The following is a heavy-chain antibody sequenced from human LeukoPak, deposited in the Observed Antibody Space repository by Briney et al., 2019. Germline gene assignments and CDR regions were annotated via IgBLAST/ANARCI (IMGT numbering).Heavy chain of an antibody. D-gene: IGHD1-26*01. Sequence: PGGSLRLSCAASGFTFSNAWMTWVRQAPGKGLEWVGRIKSKTDGGTTDYAAPVKGRFTISRDDSKNTLYLQMNSLKTEDTAVYYCTTELRWELPYFDHWGQGTLVTVSS. CDR2: IKSKTDGGTT. CDR3: TTELRWELPYFDH. J-gene: IGHJ4*02. V-gene: IGHV3-15*01. CDR1: GFTFSNAW.